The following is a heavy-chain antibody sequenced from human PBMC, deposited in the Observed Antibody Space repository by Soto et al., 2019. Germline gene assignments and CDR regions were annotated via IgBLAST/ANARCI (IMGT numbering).Heavy chain of an antibody. Sequence: GGSLRLSCAASGFTFISYWMHWVRQAPGKGLVWVSRVNSDGSITNYADAVKGRFTISRDNAKNTLYLQMDGLRAEDTAVYYCARVGATTWYWGQGTLVTVSS. J-gene: IGHJ4*02. D-gene: IGHD1-26*01. CDR1: GFTFISYW. V-gene: IGHV3-74*01. CDR3: ARVGATTWY. CDR2: VNSDGSIT.